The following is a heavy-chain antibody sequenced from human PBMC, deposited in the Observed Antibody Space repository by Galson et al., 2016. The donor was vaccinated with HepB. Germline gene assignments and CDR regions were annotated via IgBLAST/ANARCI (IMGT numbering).Heavy chain of an antibody. CDR3: ARGEDYGDGAFDI. Sequence: SVNVSYKASGYTFTSHFMHWVRQAPGQGLEWMATTDPSGGSTTYGQDFQGRVTVTMDTSTTTGYMELSSLRSEDTGVYYCARGEDYGDGAFDIWGQGTMVIVSS. CDR1: GYTFTSHF. J-gene: IGHJ3*02. V-gene: IGHV1-46*01. D-gene: IGHD4-17*01. CDR2: TDPSGGST.